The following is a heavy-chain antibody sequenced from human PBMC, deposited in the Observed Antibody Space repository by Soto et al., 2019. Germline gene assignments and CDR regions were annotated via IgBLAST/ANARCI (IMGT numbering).Heavy chain of an antibody. V-gene: IGHV1-8*01. CDR3: AREGVRGMDV. CDR1: GYTFTSYD. CDR2: MNPNSGNT. Sequence: QVQLVQSGAEVKKPGASVKVSCKASGYTFTSYDINWVRQATGQGLEWMGWMNPNSGNTGYAQKFXGRVPMTRNNHISTAYMEMSSLRSEDTAGHYRAREGVRGMDVWGQGTTVTVSS. D-gene: IGHD3-16*01. J-gene: IGHJ6*02.